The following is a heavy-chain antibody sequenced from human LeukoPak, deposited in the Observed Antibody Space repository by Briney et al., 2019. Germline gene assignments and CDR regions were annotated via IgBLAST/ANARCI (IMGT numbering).Heavy chain of an antibody. D-gene: IGHD6-13*01. CDR2: TSYDGGNK. J-gene: IGHJ4*02. CDR3: ARDRIMPAAGEPFDY. V-gene: IGHV3-30-3*01. Sequence: GRSLRPSCAASGFTFNSYSMHWVRQAPGKGLEWVAVTSYDGGNKYYADSVKGRFTISRDNSKNTLYLQMNTLKAEDTAVYYCARDRIMPAAGEPFDYWGQGTLVTVSS. CDR1: GFTFNSYS.